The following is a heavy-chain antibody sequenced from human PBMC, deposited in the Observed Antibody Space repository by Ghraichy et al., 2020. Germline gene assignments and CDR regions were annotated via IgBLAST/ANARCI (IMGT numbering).Heavy chain of an antibody. V-gene: IGHV4-30-2*01. D-gene: IGHD1-26*01. J-gene: IGHJ3*02. CDR2: IYHTGNT. CDR1: GGSISSGGYS. Sequence: SETLSLTCVVSGGSISSGGYSWSWIRQPPGKGLEWIGYIYHTGNTYYNPSLRSRVTISVDRSENQFSLRLTSVTAADTAVYYCARGSGSRIPFAFDIWGQGTLVTVSS. CDR3: ARGSGSRIPFAFDI.